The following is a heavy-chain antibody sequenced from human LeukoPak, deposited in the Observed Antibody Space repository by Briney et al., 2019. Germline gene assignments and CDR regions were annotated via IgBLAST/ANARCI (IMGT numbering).Heavy chain of an antibody. CDR3: ARDYDFWSGSDFLYYYGMDV. D-gene: IGHD3-3*01. CDR2: ISAYNGNT. V-gene: IGHV1-18*04. J-gene: IGHJ6*02. Sequence: ASVKVSCKASGYTFTSYYMHWVRQAPGQGLEWMGWISAYNGNTNYAQKLQGRVTMTTDTSTSTAYMELRSLRSDDTAVYYCARDYDFWSGSDFLYYYGMDVWGQGTTVTVSS. CDR1: GYTFTSYY.